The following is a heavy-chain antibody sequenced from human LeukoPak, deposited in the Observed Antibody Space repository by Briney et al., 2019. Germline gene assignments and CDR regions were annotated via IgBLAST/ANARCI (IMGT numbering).Heavy chain of an antibody. D-gene: IGHD2-15*01. CDR3: ARDRHYCSGGSCYGRYYYGMDV. CDR2: IYYSGST. CDR1: GGSISSYY. J-gene: IGHJ6*02. V-gene: IGHV4-59*01. Sequence: KPSETLSLTCTVSGGSISSYYWSWIRQPPGKGLVWIGYIYYSGSTNYNPSLKSRVTISVDTSKNQFSLKLSSVTAADTAVYYCARDRHYCSGGSCYGRYYYGMDVWGQGTTVTVSS.